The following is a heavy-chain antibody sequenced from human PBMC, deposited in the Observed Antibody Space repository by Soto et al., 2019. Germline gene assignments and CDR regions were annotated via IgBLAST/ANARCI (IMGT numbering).Heavy chain of an antibody. J-gene: IGHJ4*01. V-gene: IGHV4-39*01. Sequence: QLQLQESGPGLVKPSETLSLSCTVSDGSISSSSHYCGWIRQPPVKGPGWIGSSYYSGFTYYNPSLKSRVSVSVDTPNTQFSVRLSSVTAADTAVYYCVTHSVATAGTLFWIDDWGHGTLVTVSS. CDR2: SYYSGFT. CDR3: VTHSVATAGTLFWIDD. D-gene: IGHD1-1*01. CDR1: DGSISSSSHY.